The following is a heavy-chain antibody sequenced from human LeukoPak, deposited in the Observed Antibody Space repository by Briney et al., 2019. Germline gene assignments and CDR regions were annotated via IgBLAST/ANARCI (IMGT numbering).Heavy chain of an antibody. J-gene: IGHJ4*01. D-gene: IGHD2-15*01. CDR3: VLGYCSGGGCYFFDY. Sequence: PSETLSLTCTVSGASRSRTGFYWGWIRQPPGKGLEWIGSLYSSGRTEYNSSLRSRVTISVNTSENQFSLKLTTVTAADTAVYYCVLGYCSGGGCYFFDYWGHGTLVTVSS. V-gene: IGHV4-39*01. CDR2: LYSSGRT. CDR1: GASRSRTGFY.